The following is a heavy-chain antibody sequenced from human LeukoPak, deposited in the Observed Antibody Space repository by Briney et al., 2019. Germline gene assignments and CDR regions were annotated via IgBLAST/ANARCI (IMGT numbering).Heavy chain of an antibody. D-gene: IGHD3-22*01. J-gene: IGHJ3*02. V-gene: IGHV3-9*01. CDR2: ISWYSGRI. CDR1: GFTFDDHA. Sequence: GRSLRLSCAASGFTFDDHAMHWVRQAPGKGLEWVSGISWYSGRIVYADSVKERLTVSRDNPSNYLYLHMNSLRAEDTALYYCAKETRPNFYNSSGYYHDAFAIWGQGAMVTVSS. CDR3: AKETRPNFYNSSGYYHDAFAI.